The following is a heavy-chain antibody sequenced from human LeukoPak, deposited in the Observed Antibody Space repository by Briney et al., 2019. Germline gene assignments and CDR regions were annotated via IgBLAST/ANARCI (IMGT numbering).Heavy chain of an antibody. CDR3: ARIAYDALDSYYYGMDV. D-gene: IGHD3-3*01. CDR1: GGSFSGYY. CDR2: INHSGST. J-gene: IGHJ6*02. V-gene: IGHV4-34*01. Sequence: SETLSLTCAVYGGSFSGYYWSWIRQPPGKGLEWIGEINHSGSTNYNPSLKSRVTISVDTSKNQFSLKLSSVTAADTAVYYCARIAYDALDSYYYGMDVWGQGTTVTVSS.